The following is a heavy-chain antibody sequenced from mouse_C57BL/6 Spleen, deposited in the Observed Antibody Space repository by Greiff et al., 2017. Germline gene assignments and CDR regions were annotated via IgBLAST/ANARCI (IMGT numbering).Heavy chain of an antibody. Sequence: QVQLQQPGAELVKPGASVKLSCKASGYTFTSYWMQWVKQRPGQGLEWIGEIDPSDSYTNYNQKFKGKATLTVDTSSSTAYMQLSSLTSEDSAVYYCARGGSYYSNYVYAMDYWGQGTSVTVSS. CDR1: GYTFTSYW. D-gene: IGHD2-5*01. CDR2: IDPSDSYT. CDR3: ARGGSYYSNYVYAMDY. V-gene: IGHV1-50*01. J-gene: IGHJ4*01.